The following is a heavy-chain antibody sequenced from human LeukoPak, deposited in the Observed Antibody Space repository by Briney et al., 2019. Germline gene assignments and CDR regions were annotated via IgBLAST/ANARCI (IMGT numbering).Heavy chain of an antibody. Sequence: ASVKVSCKASGYTFTTYYMHWVRQAPGQGLEWMGWINPNSGGTNYAQKFQGRVTMTRDTSISTAYMELSRLRSDDTAVYYCARDRVVVPAAFDYWGQGTLVTVSS. D-gene: IGHD2-2*01. V-gene: IGHV1-2*02. J-gene: IGHJ4*02. CDR2: INPNSGGT. CDR3: ARDRVVVPAAFDY. CDR1: GYTFTTYY.